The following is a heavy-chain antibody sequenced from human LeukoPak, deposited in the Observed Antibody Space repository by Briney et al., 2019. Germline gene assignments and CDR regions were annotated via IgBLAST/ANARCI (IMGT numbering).Heavy chain of an antibody. Sequence: ASVKVSCKASGYTFTGYYMHWVRQAPGQGLEWMGWINPNSGGTNYAQKFQGRVTMTRDTSISTAYMELSRLRSDDTAVYYCARESQYSSSWYWIWGQGTLVTVSS. J-gene: IGHJ4*02. CDR3: ARESQYSSSWYWI. CDR1: GYTFTGYY. D-gene: IGHD6-13*01. CDR2: INPNSGGT. V-gene: IGHV1-2*02.